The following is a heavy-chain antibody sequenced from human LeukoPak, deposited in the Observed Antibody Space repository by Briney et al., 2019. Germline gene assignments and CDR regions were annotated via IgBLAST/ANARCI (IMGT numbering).Heavy chain of an antibody. J-gene: IGHJ4*02. D-gene: IGHD3-22*01. CDR2: ISSSGGNT. CDR3: AKDLGGAMIVVV. V-gene: IGHV3-23*01. CDR1: GFTFSVYS. Sequence: GGSLRLSCEASGFTFSVYSMNWVRQTPGKGLEWVSTISSSGGNTYYADSVKGRFTISRDNSKNTLYLQMNSLRAEDTAIYYCAKDLGGAMIVVVGGQGTLVTVSS.